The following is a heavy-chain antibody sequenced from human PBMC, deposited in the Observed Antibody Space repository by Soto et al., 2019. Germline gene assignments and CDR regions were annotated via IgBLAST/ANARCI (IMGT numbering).Heavy chain of an antibody. J-gene: IGHJ4*02. Sequence: SETLSLTCTFSCGAITSYYWSWIRQAPVKGLEWIGYIYYSGSSSYNPSLKSRVTMSVDTSKNQISLKLRSVTAADTAIYYCAREEVGVYFWGQGTLVTVSS. CDR1: CGAITSYY. CDR2: IYYSGSS. CDR3: AREEVGVYF. V-gene: IGHV4-59*01. D-gene: IGHD3-10*01.